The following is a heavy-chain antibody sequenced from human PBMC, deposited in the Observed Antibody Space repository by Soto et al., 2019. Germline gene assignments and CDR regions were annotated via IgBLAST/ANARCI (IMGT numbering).Heavy chain of an antibody. J-gene: IGHJ6*02. Sequence: QVQLVQSGAEVKKPGSSVKVSCKASGGTFSSYAISWVRQAPRQGLEWMGGIIPIFGTANYAQKFQGRVTITADESTSTAYMELSSLRSEDTAVYYCARVVVVPAATPDYYYYYGMDVWGQGTTVTVSS. D-gene: IGHD2-2*01. CDR2: IIPIFGTA. CDR1: GGTFSSYA. V-gene: IGHV1-69*01. CDR3: ARVVVVPAATPDYYYYYGMDV.